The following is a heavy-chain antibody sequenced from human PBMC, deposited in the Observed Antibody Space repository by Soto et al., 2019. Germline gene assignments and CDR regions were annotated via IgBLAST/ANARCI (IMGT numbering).Heavy chain of an antibody. V-gene: IGHV3-21*06. CDR1: GFTFSSCT. CDR2: ISPSSGHI. Sequence: EVHLVESGGGLVKPGGSLRLSCAVSGFTFSSCTMNWVRQAPGKGLEWVSSISPSSGHIYYADSVKGRFTISRDNAKNSLFLQMNSLRGEDTAVYYCSGCSGGACHKNYGMDVCGQGTTVTVSS. J-gene: IGHJ6*02. D-gene: IGHD2-15*01. CDR3: SGCSGGACHKNYGMDV.